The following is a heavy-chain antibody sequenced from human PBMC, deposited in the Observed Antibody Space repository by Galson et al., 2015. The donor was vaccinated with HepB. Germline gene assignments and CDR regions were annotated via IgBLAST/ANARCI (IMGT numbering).Heavy chain of an antibody. CDR1: GGTFSTYT. Sequence: SVKVSCKASGGTFSTYTITWVRQAPGQGLEWMGEIIPVFGTATYAQKFQGRVTITADKSTSTGYIEVSGLKSDDTAVYYCASRDYWGPGTLVTVSS. CDR2: IIPVFGTA. CDR3: ASRDY. V-gene: IGHV1-69*06. J-gene: IGHJ4*02.